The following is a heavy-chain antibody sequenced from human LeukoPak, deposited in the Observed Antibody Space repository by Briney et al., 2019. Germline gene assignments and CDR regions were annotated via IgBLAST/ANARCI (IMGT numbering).Heavy chain of an antibody. V-gene: IGHV4-39*01. CDR3: VRRSVGRPIEY. J-gene: IGHJ4*02. Sequence: SETLSLTCTVSGGSVSSSNYYWGWIRQPPGRGLEWIGSISYSGSTYYKPSLKSRVTISVDTAMNQFSLRLTSVTAADTAVYFCVRRSVGRPIEYWGQGTLVTVSS. CDR1: GGSVSSSNYY. CDR2: ISYSGST. D-gene: IGHD3-10*01.